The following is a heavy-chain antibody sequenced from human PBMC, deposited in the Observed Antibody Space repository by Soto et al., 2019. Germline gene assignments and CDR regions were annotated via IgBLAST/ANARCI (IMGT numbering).Heavy chain of an antibody. CDR1: GFSLTTSGVS. D-gene: IGHD3-3*01. CDR3: AHRVLRTVFGLVTTTAIYFDF. J-gene: IGHJ4*02. CDR2: IYWDDDK. Sequence: QITLNESGPTVVRPTETLTLTCRVSGFSLTTSGVSVGWIRQSPGKAPEWLALIYWDDDKRYSASLKSRLTITKDTSKNQVVLTVSDLDPTDTATYYCAHRVLRTVFGLVTTTAIYFDFWGQGTPVAVSS. V-gene: IGHV2-5*02.